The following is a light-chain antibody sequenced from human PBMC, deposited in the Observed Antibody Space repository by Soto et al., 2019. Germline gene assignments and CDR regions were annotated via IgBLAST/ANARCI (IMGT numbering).Light chain of an antibody. Sequence: QTVVTQEPSLSVSPGGTVTLTCGLSSCSVSPYYPSWYQQTPGQPPRTLIYNTNSRSSGVPHRFSGSILGNKAALTLTGAQAEDESDYYCLLNMGGGFWVFGGGTKVTVL. CDR2: NTN. CDR1: SCSVSPYY. V-gene: IGLV8-61*01. J-gene: IGLJ3*02. CDR3: LLNMGGGFWV.